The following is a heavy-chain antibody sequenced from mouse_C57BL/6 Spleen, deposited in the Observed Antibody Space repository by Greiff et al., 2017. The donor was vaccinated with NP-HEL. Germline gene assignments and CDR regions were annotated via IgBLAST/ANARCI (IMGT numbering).Heavy chain of an antibody. V-gene: IGHV1-54*01. CDR1: GYAFTNYL. D-gene: IGHD3-2*02. CDR2: INPGSGGT. Sequence: QVQLQQSGAELVRPGTSVEVSCKASGYAFTNYLIEWVKQRPGQGLEWIGVINPGSGGTNYNEKFKGKATLTADKSSSTAYMQLSSLTSEDSAVYFCARYQDYWGQGTLVTVSA. J-gene: IGHJ3*01. CDR3: ARYQDY.